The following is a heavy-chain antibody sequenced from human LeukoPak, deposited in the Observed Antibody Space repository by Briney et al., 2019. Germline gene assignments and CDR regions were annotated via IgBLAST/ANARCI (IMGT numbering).Heavy chain of an antibody. CDR2: INHSGST. D-gene: IGHD1-26*01. Sequence: SETLSLTCAVYGGSFSGYYWSWIRQPPGKGLEWIGEINHSGSTNCNPSLKSRVTISVDTSKNQFSLKLSSVTAADTAAYYCARGRSGSSWIDYWGQGTLVTVSS. V-gene: IGHV4-34*01. CDR3: ARGRSGSSWIDY. J-gene: IGHJ4*02. CDR1: GGSFSGYY.